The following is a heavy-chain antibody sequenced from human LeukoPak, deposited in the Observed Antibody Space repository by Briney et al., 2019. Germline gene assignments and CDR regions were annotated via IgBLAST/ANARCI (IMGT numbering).Heavy chain of an antibody. Sequence: GGSLRLSCAASGFTFSSHSMNWVRQAPGKGLEWVSSISSGGTYIYYADSVKGRFTISRDDAKNSVYLQMNSLRAEDTAVYYCARAAALDYWGQRTLVTVSS. CDR1: GFTFSSHS. V-gene: IGHV3-21*01. CDR3: ARAAALDY. J-gene: IGHJ4*02. D-gene: IGHD6-13*01. CDR2: ISSGGTYI.